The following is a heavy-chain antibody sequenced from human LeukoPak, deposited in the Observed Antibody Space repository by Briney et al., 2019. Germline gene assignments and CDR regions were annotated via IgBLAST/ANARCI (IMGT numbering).Heavy chain of an antibody. J-gene: IGHJ4*02. D-gene: IGHD2-2*01. Sequence: SETLSLTCIVSGYSITSGYHWGWIRQTPGKGLEWIGTMYHSGNINYNPSLKSRVTVSVDTSKNQFSLKLSSVTAADTAVYYCARRDRITLPAAPFDYWGQGTLVTVSS. CDR3: ARRDRITLPAAPFDY. CDR1: GYSITSGYH. CDR2: MYHSGNI. V-gene: IGHV4-38-2*02.